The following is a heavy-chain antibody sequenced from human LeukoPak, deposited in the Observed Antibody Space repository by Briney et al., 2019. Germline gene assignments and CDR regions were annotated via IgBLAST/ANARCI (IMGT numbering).Heavy chain of an antibody. D-gene: IGHD4-11*01. CDR2: IWHDGSNA. V-gene: IGHV3-33*01. J-gene: IGHJ4*02. CDR3: AREGTLHGHYFDY. Sequence: GRSLRLSCAASGFTFSNYVIHWVRQAPGKGLEWVAGIWHDGSNAHRIDSVKGRATISRDNSKDTLYLQMNSLRAEDTAMYYCAREGTLHGHYFDYWGQGTLVTVSS. CDR1: GFTFSNYV.